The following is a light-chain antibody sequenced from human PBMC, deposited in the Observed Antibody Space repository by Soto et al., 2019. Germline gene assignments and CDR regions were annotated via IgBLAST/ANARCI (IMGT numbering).Light chain of an antibody. Sequence: DIVMTQSPDSLAVSLGERATINCKSSQSVLYSSDNKNYLLWYQQKPGQPPKKLIYWAPTRESGVPDRFSGSGSGTDFTLTISSLQAEDVAVYYCQQYYSTPLTFGQGTKVEIK. J-gene: IGKJ1*01. CDR3: QQYYSTPLT. CDR1: QSVLYSSDNKNY. CDR2: WAP. V-gene: IGKV4-1*01.